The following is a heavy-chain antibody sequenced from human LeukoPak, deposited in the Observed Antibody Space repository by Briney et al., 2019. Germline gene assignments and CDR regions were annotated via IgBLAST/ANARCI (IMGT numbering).Heavy chain of an antibody. CDR2: IYYSGST. CDR3: ARWFGYGMDV. V-gene: IGHV4-59*01. CDR1: GGSISSYY. D-gene: IGHD3-10*01. J-gene: IGHJ6*02. Sequence: KPSETLSLTCTVSGGSISSYYWSWIRQPPGKGLEWIGYIYYSGSTNYNPSLESRVTISVDTSKNQFSLKLSSVTAADTAVYYCARWFGYGMDVWGQGTTVTVSS.